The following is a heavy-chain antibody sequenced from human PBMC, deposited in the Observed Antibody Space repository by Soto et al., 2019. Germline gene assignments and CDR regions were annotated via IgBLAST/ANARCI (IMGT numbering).Heavy chain of an antibody. CDR1: RGSISSYY. Sequence: SETLSHPGTVPRGSISSYYLSSIRQPPGKGLEWTGYIYYSGSTNYNPSLKSRVTISGDTSKNQFSLKLSSVTAADTAVYYCARETSSGWYSGGAFDIWGQGTMVT. CDR3: ARETSSGWYSGGAFDI. V-gene: IGHV4-59*01. D-gene: IGHD6-19*01. J-gene: IGHJ3*02. CDR2: IYYSGST.